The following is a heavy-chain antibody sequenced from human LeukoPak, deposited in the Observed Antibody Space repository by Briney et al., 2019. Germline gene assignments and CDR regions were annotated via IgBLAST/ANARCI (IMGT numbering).Heavy chain of an antibody. CDR2: IYTSGST. Sequence: SQTLSLTCTVSGGSISSDNYYWSWIRQPAGKGLEWIGRIYTSGSTNYNPSLKSRVTISVDTSKNQFSLKLSSVTAADTAVYYCARGRTRYGMYYFDYWGQGTLVTVSS. D-gene: IGHD2-8*01. J-gene: IGHJ4*02. V-gene: IGHV4-61*02. CDR1: GGSISSDNYY. CDR3: ARGRTRYGMYYFDY.